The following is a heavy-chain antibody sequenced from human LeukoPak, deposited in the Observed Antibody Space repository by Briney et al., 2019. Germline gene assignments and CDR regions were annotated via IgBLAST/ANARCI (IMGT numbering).Heavy chain of an antibody. CDR2: TYYRSKWGN. V-gene: IGHV6-1*01. CDR3: ARVSSRAFDV. D-gene: IGHD6-6*01. J-gene: IGHJ3*01. CDR1: GDSVSSYDAT. Sequence: SQTLSLTCAISGDSVSSYDATWNWIRQSPSRSLEWLGRTYYRSKWGNDYAVSVKSRITINPDTSKNQFSLHLNSVTPEDTAVYYCARVSSRAFDVWGQGTVVTVSP.